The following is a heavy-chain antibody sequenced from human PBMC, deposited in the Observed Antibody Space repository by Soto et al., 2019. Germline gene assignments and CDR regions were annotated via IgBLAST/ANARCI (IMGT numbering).Heavy chain of an antibody. D-gene: IGHD2-15*01. J-gene: IGHJ4*02. Sequence: ESGGGVVQPGRSLRLSCAASGFTFSSYGMHWVRQAPGKGLEWVAVIWYDGSNKYYADSVKGRFTISRDNSKNTLYLQMNSLRAEDSAVYYCARSSRGNPSYYFDYWGQGTLVTVSS. CDR2: IWYDGSNK. CDR1: GFTFSSYG. CDR3: ARSSRGNPSYYFDY. V-gene: IGHV3-33*01.